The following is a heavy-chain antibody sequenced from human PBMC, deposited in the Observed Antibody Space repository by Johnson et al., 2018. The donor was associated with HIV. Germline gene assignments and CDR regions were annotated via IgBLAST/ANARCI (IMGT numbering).Heavy chain of an antibody. D-gene: IGHD6-19*01. V-gene: IGHV3-11*01. J-gene: IGHJ3*02. CDR2: ISSSGSTI. Sequence: QVQLVESGGGVVQPGRSLRLSCAASGFTFSDYYMSWIRQAPGKGLEWVSYISSSGSTIYYADSVKGRFTISRDNAKNSLYLQMNSLRAEDTALYYCARVSRLGDIAVLSDAFDIWGQGTMVTVSS. CDR1: GFTFSDYY. CDR3: ARVSRLGDIAVLSDAFDI.